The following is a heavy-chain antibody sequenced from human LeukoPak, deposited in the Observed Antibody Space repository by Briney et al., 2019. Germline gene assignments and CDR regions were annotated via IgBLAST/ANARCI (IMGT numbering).Heavy chain of an antibody. CDR1: GFTFSSYG. D-gene: IGHD2-21*02. J-gene: IGHJ5*01. V-gene: IGHV3-30*02. CDR2: IRYDGSNK. Sequence: PGGSLRLSCAASGFTFSSYGMHWVRQAPGKGLEWVAFIRYDGSNKYYADSVKGRFTISRDNSKNTLYLQMNSLRAEDTAVYYCAKDRVLALWGDCDSWGQGTLVTVSS. CDR3: AKDRVLALWGDCDS.